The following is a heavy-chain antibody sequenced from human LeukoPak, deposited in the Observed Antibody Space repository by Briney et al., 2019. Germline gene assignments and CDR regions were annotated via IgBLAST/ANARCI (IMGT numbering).Heavy chain of an antibody. CDR2: VYYSGST. CDR1: VDSISSSNYY. D-gene: IGHD4-23*01. J-gene: IGHJ4*02. V-gene: IGHV4-39*01. CDR3: ATSYGGHGNVFDY. Sequence: SETLSLTCTVSVDSISSSNYYWGWIRQPPGMGLEWIGNVYYSGSTFYNPSLKSRVTISVDTSKNQFSLKLGSVTAADTAVYYCATSYGGHGNVFDYWGQGTLVTVSS.